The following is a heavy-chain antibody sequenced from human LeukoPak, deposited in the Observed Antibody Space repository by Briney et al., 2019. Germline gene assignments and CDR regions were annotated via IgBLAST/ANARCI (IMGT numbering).Heavy chain of an antibody. J-gene: IGHJ4*02. V-gene: IGHV3-74*01. Sequence: PGGSLRLSCAASGFNFRSFIMNWVRQAPGKGLEWVSRINSDGSSTSYADSVKGRFTISRDNAKNTLYLQMNSLRAEDTAVYYCASDFWSGYYTPMGVNYWGQGTLVTVSS. D-gene: IGHD3-3*01. CDR2: INSDGSST. CDR1: GFNFRSFI. CDR3: ASDFWSGYYTPMGVNY.